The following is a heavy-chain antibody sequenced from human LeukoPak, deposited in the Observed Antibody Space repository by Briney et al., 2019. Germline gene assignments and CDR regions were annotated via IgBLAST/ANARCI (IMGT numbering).Heavy chain of an antibody. J-gene: IGHJ3*01. CDR3: AKDRRDSSSWYNAFDL. CDR1: GFTFSSYA. Sequence: GGSLRLSCAASGFTFSSYAMSWVRQAPGKGLEWVSAISGSGGSTYYADSVKGRFTISRDNSKNTLYLQMNSLRAEDTAVCYCAKDRRDSSSWYNAFDLWGQGTLVTVSS. V-gene: IGHV3-23*01. D-gene: IGHD6-13*01. CDR2: ISGSGGST.